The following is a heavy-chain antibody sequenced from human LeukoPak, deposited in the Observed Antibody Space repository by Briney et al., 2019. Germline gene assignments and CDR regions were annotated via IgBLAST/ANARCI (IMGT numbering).Heavy chain of an antibody. CDR1: GDTFRGYA. CDR2: IIPILGIA. Sequence: SVKVSCKAPGDTFRGYAMRWGRQAPGQGLEWMGGIIPILGIANYAQRFQGRVTITADKSTSTAYMELSILRCEDTAVYYCAKDREPSREDATNLDYWGEGTLVTVSS. V-gene: IGHV1-69*10. D-gene: IGHD1-26*01. CDR3: AKDREPSREDATNLDY. J-gene: IGHJ4*02.